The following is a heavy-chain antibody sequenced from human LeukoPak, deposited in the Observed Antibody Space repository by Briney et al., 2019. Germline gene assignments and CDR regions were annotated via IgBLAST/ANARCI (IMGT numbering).Heavy chain of an antibody. CDR2: ISWNSGSI. CDR1: GFTFDDYA. CDR3: ASSRGYQLPYGEDFDY. D-gene: IGHD2-2*02. J-gene: IGHJ4*02. V-gene: IGHV3-9*01. Sequence: GRSLRLSCAASGFTFDDYAMHWVRQAPGKGLEWVSGISWNSGSIGYADSVKGRFTISRDNAKNSLYLQMNSLRAEDTAVYYCASSRGYQLPYGEDFDYWGQGTLVTVSS.